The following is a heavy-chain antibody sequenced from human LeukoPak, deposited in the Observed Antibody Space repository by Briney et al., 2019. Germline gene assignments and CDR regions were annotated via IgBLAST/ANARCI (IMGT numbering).Heavy chain of an antibody. V-gene: IGHV1-46*01. CDR3: ARNWELPDSHNYYYGMDV. CDR2: INPSGGST. Sequence: ASVKVSCKASGYTFTSYYMHWVRQAPGQGLEWMGIINPSGGSTSYAQRFQGRVTMTRDTSTSTVYMELSSLRSEDTAVYYCARNWELPDSHNYYYGMDVWGQGTTVTVSS. J-gene: IGHJ6*02. CDR1: GYTFTSYY. D-gene: IGHD1-26*01.